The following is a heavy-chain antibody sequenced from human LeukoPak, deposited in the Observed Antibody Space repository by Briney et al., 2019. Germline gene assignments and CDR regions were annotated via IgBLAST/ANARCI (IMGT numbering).Heavy chain of an antibody. D-gene: IGHD2-2*02. Sequence: GASVKVSCKGYGYTFINHDIDWVRQAAGQGLEWMGWMNSNSGNTGYAQKFQGRVTFTRDTSISTAYMELYSLTSDDTAVYYCARGVGVVVPAAIRKADYYYYMDVWGKGTTVTVSS. CDR2: MNSNSGNT. CDR1: GYTFINHD. V-gene: IGHV1-8*03. J-gene: IGHJ6*03. CDR3: ARGVGVVVPAAIRKADYYYYMDV.